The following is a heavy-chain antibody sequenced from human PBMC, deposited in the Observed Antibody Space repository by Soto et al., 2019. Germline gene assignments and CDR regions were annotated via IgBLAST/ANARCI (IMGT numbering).Heavy chain of an antibody. J-gene: IGHJ4*02. Sequence: QVQLVESGGGVVQPGRSLRLSCAASGFTFSSYGMHWVRQAPGKGLEWVAVISYDGSNKYYADSVKGRFTISRDNSKNTLYLQMNSLSAEDTAVYYCAKPKDGDYADYWGQGTLVTVSS. CDR3: AKPKDGDYADY. V-gene: IGHV3-30*18. CDR1: GFTFSSYG. D-gene: IGHD4-17*01. CDR2: ISYDGSNK.